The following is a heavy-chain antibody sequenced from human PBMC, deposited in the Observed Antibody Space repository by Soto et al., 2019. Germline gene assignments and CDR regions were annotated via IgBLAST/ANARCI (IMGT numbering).Heavy chain of an antibody. Sequence: SETLSLTCTVSGGSISSYYWSWIRQPPGKGLEWIGYIYYSGSTNYNPSLKSRVTISVDTSKNQFSLKLSSVTAADTAVYYCARLPYNNGWYWFDPWGQGTLVTVSS. CDR1: GGSISSYY. J-gene: IGHJ5*02. CDR2: IYYSGST. V-gene: IGHV4-59*01. D-gene: IGHD6-19*01. CDR3: ARLPYNNGWYWFDP.